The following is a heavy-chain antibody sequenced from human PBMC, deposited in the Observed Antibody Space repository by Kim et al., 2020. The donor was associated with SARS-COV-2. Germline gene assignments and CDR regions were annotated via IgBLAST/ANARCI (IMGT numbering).Heavy chain of an antibody. CDR1: GFTFSSYA. Sequence: GGSLRLSCAASGFTFSSYAMIWVRQAPGKGLEWVSSISGSGDRTFYGDSVKGRFTISRDNSKNTVYLQMNSLRADDTAQYYCAKAIGYCSRTSCYVYFDYWGQGTLVTVSS. J-gene: IGHJ4*02. V-gene: IGHV3-23*01. CDR3: AKAIGYCSRTSCYVYFDY. CDR2: ISGSGDRT. D-gene: IGHD2-2*01.